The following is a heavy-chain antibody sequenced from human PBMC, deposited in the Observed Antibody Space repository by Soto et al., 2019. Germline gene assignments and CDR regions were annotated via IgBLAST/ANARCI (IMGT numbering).Heavy chain of an antibody. CDR2: INPYNGNT. Sequence: ASVKVSCKASGYTFTSYGISWVRQAPGQGLEWMAWINPYNGNTRYAEKFLGRVTVTTDTSTATAYMEVRSLTSDDTAVFYCARVGVGLAAPRVWPYWGQGTPVTVSS. D-gene: IGHD6-13*01. J-gene: IGHJ4*02. CDR3: ARVGVGLAAPRVWPY. CDR1: GYTFTSYG. V-gene: IGHV1-18*01.